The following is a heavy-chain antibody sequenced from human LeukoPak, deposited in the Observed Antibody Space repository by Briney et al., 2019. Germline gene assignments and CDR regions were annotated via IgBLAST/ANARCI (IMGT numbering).Heavy chain of an antibody. D-gene: IGHD6-13*01. CDR3: ARDWSGGAAAVYY. CDR1: GYTFTGYY. V-gene: IGHV1-2*02. Sequence: GASVKVSCKASGYTFTGYYMHWVRQAPGQGLEWMGWINPNNGGTSYAQKFQGRVTMTRDTSINTAYMELSRLRSDGTAVYYCARDWSGGAAAVYYWGQGTLVTVSS. CDR2: INPNNGGT. J-gene: IGHJ4*02.